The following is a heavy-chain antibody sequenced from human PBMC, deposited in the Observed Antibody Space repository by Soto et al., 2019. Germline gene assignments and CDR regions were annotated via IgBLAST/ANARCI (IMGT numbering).Heavy chain of an antibody. Sequence: SETLSLTCPVSGGSISSGDYYWSWIRQPPGKGLEWIGYIYYSGSTYYNPSLKSRVTISVDTSKNQFSLKLSFVTAADTAVYYCASFRCSGGSCALSPWGQGTLVTVSS. D-gene: IGHD2-15*01. V-gene: IGHV4-30-4*01. CDR1: GGSISSGDYY. J-gene: IGHJ5*02. CDR2: IYYSGST. CDR3: ASFRCSGGSCALSP.